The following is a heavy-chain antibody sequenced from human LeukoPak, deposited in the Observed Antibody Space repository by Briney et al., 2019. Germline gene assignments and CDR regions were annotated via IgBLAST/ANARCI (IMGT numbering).Heavy chain of an antibody. V-gene: IGHV1-46*01. J-gene: IGHJ6*04. D-gene: IGHD5-18*01. CDR2: INPSGGST. CDR3: ARTDTAMVPYYYYYGMDV. CDR1: GYTFTSYY. Sequence: ASVKVSWKASGYTFTSYYMHWVRQAPGQGLEWMGIINPSGGSTSYAQKFQGRVTMTRDASTSTVYMELSSLRSEDTAVYYCARTDTAMVPYYYYYGMDVWGKGTTVTVSS.